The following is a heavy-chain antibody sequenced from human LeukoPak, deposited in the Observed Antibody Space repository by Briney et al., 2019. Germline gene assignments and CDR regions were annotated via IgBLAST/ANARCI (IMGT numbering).Heavy chain of an antibody. CDR3: ARVAVSGPTGWFDS. D-gene: IGHD2-8*02. V-gene: IGHV3-21*01. J-gene: IGHJ5*01. Sequence: GGSLRLSCAAAGFTFSGFAMTWVRQAPGKGLEWVSSISSSGSYIYYADSVKGRFTISRDNVDNVVYLEMNSLGAEDTATYYCARVAVSGPTGWFDSWGQGTLVIVSS. CDR2: ISSSGSYI. CDR1: GFTFSGFA.